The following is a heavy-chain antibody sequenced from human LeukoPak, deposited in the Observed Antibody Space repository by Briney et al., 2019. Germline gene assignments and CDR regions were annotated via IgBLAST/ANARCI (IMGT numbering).Heavy chain of an antibody. J-gene: IGHJ4*02. CDR1: GYTFTGYY. CDR2: INPNSGGT. D-gene: IGHD4-23*01. V-gene: IGHV1-2*02. Sequence: ASVKVSCKASGYTFTGYYMHWVRQAPGQGLEWMGWINPNSGGTNYAQKFQGGVTMTRDTSISTAYMELSRLRSDDTAVYYCARDYGGNSIWGFDYWGQGTLVTVSS. CDR3: ARDYGGNSIWGFDY.